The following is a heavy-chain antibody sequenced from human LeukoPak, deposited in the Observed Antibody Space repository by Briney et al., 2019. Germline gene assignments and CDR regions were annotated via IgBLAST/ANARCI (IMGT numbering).Heavy chain of an antibody. V-gene: IGHV4-59*08. CDR3: ARGGPTGYVDY. J-gene: IGHJ4*02. Sequence: EWIGNIHYSGSTKYNPSLKSRVTISLDTSKNQVSLKLSSVTAADTAVYYCARGGPTGYVDYWGQGTLVNVSS. CDR2: IHYSGST. D-gene: IGHD3-9*01.